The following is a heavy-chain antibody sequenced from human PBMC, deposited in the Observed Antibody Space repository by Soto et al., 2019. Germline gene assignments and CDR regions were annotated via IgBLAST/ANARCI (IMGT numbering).Heavy chain of an antibody. J-gene: IGHJ5*02. CDR2: IKQDGSEK. Sequence: HPWRSLRLSCAASGFTFTSYWMSWVRQAPGKGQEWVANIKQDGSEKYYVDSVKGRFTISRDNAKNSQYLQMNSLRAEDTAVYYCARMGDSSGWYWFDPWGQGTLVTVSS. CDR3: ARMGDSSGWYWFDP. D-gene: IGHD6-19*01. V-gene: IGHV3-7*01. CDR1: GFTFTSYW.